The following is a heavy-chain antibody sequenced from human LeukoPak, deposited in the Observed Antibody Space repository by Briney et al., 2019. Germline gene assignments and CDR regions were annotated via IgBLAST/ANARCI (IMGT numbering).Heavy chain of an antibody. CDR2: IYYSGST. D-gene: IGHD3-10*01. CDR1: GGSISSYY. J-gene: IGHJ6*03. Sequence: SETLSLTCTVSGGSISSYYWSWIRQPPGKGLEWIGYIYYSGSTNYNPSLKSRVTISVDTSKNQFSLKLSSVTAADTAVYYCARDYATMVRGYYYYYMDVWGKGTTVTIPS. V-gene: IGHV4-59*12. CDR3: ARDYATMVRGYYYYYMDV.